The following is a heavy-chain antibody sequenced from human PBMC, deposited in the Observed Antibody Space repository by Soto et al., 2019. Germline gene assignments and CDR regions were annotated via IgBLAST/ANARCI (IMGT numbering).Heavy chain of an antibody. CDR2: IHHSGIA. D-gene: IGHD1-1*01. V-gene: IGHV4-59*01. J-gene: IGHJ4*02. CDR1: GGSISSYY. CDR3: ARGNPWDF. Sequence: ETLSLTCTVSGGSISSYYWSWIRQPPGKGLEWIANIHHSGIANYNPSLKSRVTMSVNTSKNQFSLKLNSVTAADTAVHYCARGNPWDFWGPGTLVTVSS.